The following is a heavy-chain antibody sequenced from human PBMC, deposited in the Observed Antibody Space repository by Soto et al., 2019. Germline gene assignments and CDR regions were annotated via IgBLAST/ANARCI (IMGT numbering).Heavy chain of an antibody. CDR1: GHTLSELS. CDR3: AREYYGSSSP. J-gene: IGHJ5*02. CDR2: LAPEDGST. D-gene: IGHD3-10*01. V-gene: IGHV1-24*01. Sequence: ASVKVSCKVSGHTLSELSIHWVRQAPGKGLEWMGGLAPEDGSTVSAQKFQGRVTMTRDTSISTAYMELSRLRSDDTAVYYCAREYYGSSSPWGQGTLVTVSS.